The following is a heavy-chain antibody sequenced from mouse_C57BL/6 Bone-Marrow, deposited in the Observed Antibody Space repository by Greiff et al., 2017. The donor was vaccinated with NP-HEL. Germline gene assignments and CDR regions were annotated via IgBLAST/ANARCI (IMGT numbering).Heavy chain of an antibody. CDR2: IDPETGGT. V-gene: IGHV1-15*01. D-gene: IGHD2-3*01. Sequence: VKLVESGAELVRPGASVTLSCKASGYTFTDYEMHWVKQTPVHGLEWIGAIDPETGGTAYNQKFKGKAILTADKSSSTAYMELRSLTSEDSAVYYCTRRGDGYPYWYFDVWGTGTTVTVSS. CDR1: GYTFTDYE. J-gene: IGHJ1*03. CDR3: TRRGDGYPYWYFDV.